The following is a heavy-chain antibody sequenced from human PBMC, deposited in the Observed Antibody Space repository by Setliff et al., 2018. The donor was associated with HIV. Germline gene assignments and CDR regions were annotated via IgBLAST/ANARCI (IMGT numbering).Heavy chain of an antibody. CDR3: AKDRDSGDNLLLLNWFDP. V-gene: IGHV3-30*02. J-gene: IGHJ5*02. D-gene: IGHD4-17*01. CDR1: GFTFSSYG. CDR2: IRYDGSNK. Sequence: PGGSLRLSCAASGFTFSSYGMHWVRQAPGKGLEWVAFIRYDGSNKYYADAVKGRFTISRDNSKNTRYLQMNSLRGEDTAVYHCAKDRDSGDNLLLLNWFDPWGQGTLVTVAS.